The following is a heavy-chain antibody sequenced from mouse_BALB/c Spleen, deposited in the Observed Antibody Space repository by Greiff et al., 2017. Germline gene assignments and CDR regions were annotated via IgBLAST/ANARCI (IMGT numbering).Heavy chain of an antibody. V-gene: IGHV1-69*02. CDR2: IDPSDSYT. CDR1: GYTFTSYW. Sequence: QVQLQQSGAELVKPGASVKLSCKASGYTFTSYWMHWVKQRPGQGLEWIGEIDPSDSYTNYNQKFKGKATLTVDKSSSTAYMQLSSLTSEDSAVYYCARRRGYRYEEMDYWGQGTSVTVSS. J-gene: IGHJ4*01. D-gene: IGHD2-14*01. CDR3: ARRRGYRYEEMDY.